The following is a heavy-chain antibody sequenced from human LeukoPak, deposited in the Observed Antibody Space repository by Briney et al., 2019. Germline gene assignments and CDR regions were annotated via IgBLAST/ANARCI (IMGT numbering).Heavy chain of an antibody. CDR2: ISYDGSNK. D-gene: IGHD4-23*01. CDR3: ARDLGDYGGNSEGGY. V-gene: IGHV3-30-3*01. CDR1: GFTFSSYA. Sequence: GGSLRLSCAGSGFTFSSYAMHWVRQAPGKGLEWVAVISYDGSNKYYADSVKGRFTISRDNSKNTLYLQMNSLRAEDTAVYYCARDLGDYGGNSEGGYWGQGTLVTVSS. J-gene: IGHJ4*02.